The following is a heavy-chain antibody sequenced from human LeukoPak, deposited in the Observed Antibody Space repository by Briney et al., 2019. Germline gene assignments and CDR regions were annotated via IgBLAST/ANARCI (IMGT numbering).Heavy chain of an antibody. J-gene: IGHJ6*03. CDR2: IYYSGST. CDR3: ARTTEGGYTYGYFYYYYMDV. Sequence: SETLSLTCTVSGGSISSYYWSWIRQPPGKGLEWIGYIYYSGSTNYNPSLKSRVTISVDTSKNQFSLKLTSVTAADTAVYYCARTTEGGYTYGYFYYYYMDVWGKGTRVTISS. V-gene: IGHV4-59*01. D-gene: IGHD5-18*01. CDR1: GGSISSYY.